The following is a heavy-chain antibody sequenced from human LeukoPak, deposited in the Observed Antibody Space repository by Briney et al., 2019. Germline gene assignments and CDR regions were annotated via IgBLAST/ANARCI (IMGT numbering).Heavy chain of an antibody. CDR1: GFTFSDYY. Sequence: GGSLRLSCAASGFTFSDYYMSWIRQAPGKGLEWVSYISSSGSTIYYADSVKGRFTISRDNAKNSLYLQMNSLRAEDMALYYCAKDIGSSGFRYFDYWGQGTLVTVSS. V-gene: IGHV3-11*01. CDR3: AKDIGSSGFRYFDY. D-gene: IGHD6-6*01. CDR2: ISSSGSTI. J-gene: IGHJ4*02.